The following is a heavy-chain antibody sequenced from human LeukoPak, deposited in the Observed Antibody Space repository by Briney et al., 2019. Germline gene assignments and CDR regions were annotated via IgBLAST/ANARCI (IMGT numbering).Heavy chain of an antibody. CDR2: INNNGDST. V-gene: IGHV3-64*01. Sequence: GGSLRLSCAASGFTFSDYAMHWVRQAPGKGLEYVSAINNNGDSTYYANSVKGRFTISRDNAKNSLYLQMNSLRAEDTAVYYCARDILTGDYAFDIWGQGTMVTVSS. CDR3: ARDILTGDYAFDI. D-gene: IGHD3-9*01. CDR1: GFTFSDYA. J-gene: IGHJ3*02.